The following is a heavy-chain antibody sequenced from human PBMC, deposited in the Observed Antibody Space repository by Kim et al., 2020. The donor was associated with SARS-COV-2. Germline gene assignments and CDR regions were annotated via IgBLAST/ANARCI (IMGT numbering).Heavy chain of an antibody. CDR3: AKNPGPYYYDSSGYYSLFDY. Sequence: VAVLAFDGSNEYGADSGKGRFTISRDKSKNTLYLQMNSLRAEDTAVYYCAKNPGPYYYDSSGYYSLFDYWGQGTLVTVSS. V-gene: IGHV3-30*18. D-gene: IGHD3-22*01. CDR2: LAFDGSNE. J-gene: IGHJ4*02.